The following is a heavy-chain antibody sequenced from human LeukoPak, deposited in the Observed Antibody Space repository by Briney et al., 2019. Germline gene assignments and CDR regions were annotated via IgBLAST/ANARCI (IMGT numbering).Heavy chain of an antibody. D-gene: IGHD3-22*01. V-gene: IGHV1-2*02. CDR1: GYTFTGYY. J-gene: IGHJ3*02. Sequence: ASVKVSCKASGYTFTGYYMHWVRQAPGQGLEWMGWINPNSGGTNYAQKFQGRVTMTRDTSISTACMELSRLRSDDTAVYYCARAYGTYYYDSSGYYRGAFDIWGQGTMVTVSS. CDR3: ARAYGTYYYDSSGYYRGAFDI. CDR2: INPNSGGT.